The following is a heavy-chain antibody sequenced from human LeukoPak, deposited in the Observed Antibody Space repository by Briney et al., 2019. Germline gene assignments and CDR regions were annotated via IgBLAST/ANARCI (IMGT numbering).Heavy chain of an antibody. CDR2: IYHSGST. Sequence: SETLSLTCAVYGGSFNSYYWSWIRQPPGKGLEWIGYIYHSGSTYYNPSLKSRVTISVDRSKNQFSLKLSSVTAADTAVYYCARTAAGTTRDWGQGTLVTVSS. CDR3: ARTAAGTTRD. CDR1: GGSFNSYY. D-gene: IGHD6-13*01. V-gene: IGHV4-30-2*01. J-gene: IGHJ4*02.